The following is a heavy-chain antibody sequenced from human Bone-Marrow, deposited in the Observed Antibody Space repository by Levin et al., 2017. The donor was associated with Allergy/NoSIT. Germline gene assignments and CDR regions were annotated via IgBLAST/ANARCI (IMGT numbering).Heavy chain of an antibody. J-gene: IGHJ6*03. D-gene: IGHD3-10*01. CDR2: IRSIAFGGTT. V-gene: IGHV3-49*03. Sequence: GGSLRLSCTASGFTFGDYAMSWFRQAPGKGLEWVGSIRSIAFGGTTEYAASVKGRFTISRDDSKSIAYLQMNSLKTEDTAVYYCTRDGFGELSPYYYYYYMDVWGKGTTVTVSS. CDR3: TRDGFGELSPYYYYYYMDV. CDR1: GFTFGDYA.